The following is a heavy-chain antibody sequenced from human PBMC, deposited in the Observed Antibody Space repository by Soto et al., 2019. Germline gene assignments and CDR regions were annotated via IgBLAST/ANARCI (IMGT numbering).Heavy chain of an antibody. J-gene: IGHJ6*02. CDR2: INTYNGNT. Sequence: QVQLVQSGAEVKNPGASVKVSCKASGYTFTRYGIGWARQAPGQGLEWMGWINTYNGNTNYAQNVQGRVTLTTDTSASTAYMELRSLRSNDTAIKYWAIVDVYVTPSQQDAWGQGTTVSVS. CDR1: GYTFTRYG. CDR3: AIVDVYVTPSQQDA. V-gene: IGHV1-18*01. D-gene: IGHD3-16*01.